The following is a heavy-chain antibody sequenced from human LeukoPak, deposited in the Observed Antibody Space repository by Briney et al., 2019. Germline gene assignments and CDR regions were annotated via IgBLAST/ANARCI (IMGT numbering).Heavy chain of an antibody. J-gene: IGHJ4*02. CDR1: GESLSGYY. Sequence: SETLSLTCVLSGESLSGYYWSWIRQTPEKGLEWIGEIRHRGSTHYNPSLLGRVTISLDMSKNQFSLDLSSVTAADTATYFCARLSPYSRSSYVFDYWGQGSLVTVSS. V-gene: IGHV4-34*01. CDR2: IRHRGST. D-gene: IGHD6-6*01. CDR3: ARLSPYSRSSYVFDY.